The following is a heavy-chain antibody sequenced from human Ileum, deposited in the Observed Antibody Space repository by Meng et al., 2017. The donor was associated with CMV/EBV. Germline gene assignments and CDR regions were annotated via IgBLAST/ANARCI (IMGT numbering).Heavy chain of an antibody. CDR2: INHSGST. V-gene: IGHV4-34*01. CDR3: ARGGPNYDFWSGPIDYYYYGMDV. Sequence: SETLSLTCAVYGGSFSGYYWSWIRQPPGKGLEWIGEINHSGSTNYNPSLKSRVTISVDTSKNQFSLKLSSVTAADTAVYYCARGGPNYDFWSGPIDYYYYGMDVWGQGTTVTVSS. D-gene: IGHD3-3*01. J-gene: IGHJ6*02. CDR1: GGSFSGYY.